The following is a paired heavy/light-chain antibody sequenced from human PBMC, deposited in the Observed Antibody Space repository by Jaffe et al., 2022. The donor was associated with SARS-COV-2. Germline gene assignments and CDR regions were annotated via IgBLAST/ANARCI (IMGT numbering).Heavy chain of an antibody. J-gene: IGHJ4*02. Sequence: EVQLVQSGAEVKKPGESLKISCKGSGYSFTNYWIGWVRQMPGKGLEWMGIIHPGDSDTRYSPSLQGQVTISADKSISTAYVQWSSLKASDTAMYYCARRDGLTHFIYWGQGTLVTVSS. CDR2: IHPGDSDT. CDR1: GYSFTNYW. CDR3: ARRDGLTHFIY. D-gene: IGHD3-3*02. V-gene: IGHV5-51*01.
Light chain of an antibody. V-gene: IGLV2-14*01. J-gene: IGLJ1*01. Sequence: QSALTQPASVSGSPGQSITISCTGTSSDVGGYNYVSWYQQHPGKAPKLMIYDVSNRPSGVSNRFSGSKSGNTASLTISGLQAEDEGDYYCTSYRSSSTLGVFGTGTKVTVL. CDR3: TSYRSSSTLGV. CDR2: DVS. CDR1: SSDVGGYNY.